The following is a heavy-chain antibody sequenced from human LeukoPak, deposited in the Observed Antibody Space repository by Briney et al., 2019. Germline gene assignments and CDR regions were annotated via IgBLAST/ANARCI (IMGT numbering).Heavy chain of an antibody. D-gene: IGHD3-22*01. V-gene: IGHV4-38-2*02. J-gene: IGHJ4*02. CDR1: GYYISSGYY. CDR3: ARDRYYYDSSARYFDY. Sequence: SETLSLTCTVCGYYISSGYYWGWIRQPPGKGLEWIRSIYHSGSTYYNPSLKSRVTMSVHTSKNQFSLKLSSVTAADTAVYYCARDRYYYDSSARYFDYWGQGTLVTVSS. CDR2: IYHSGST.